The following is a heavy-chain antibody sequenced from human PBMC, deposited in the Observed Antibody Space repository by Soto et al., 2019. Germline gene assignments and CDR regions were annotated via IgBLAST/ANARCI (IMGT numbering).Heavy chain of an antibody. Sequence: EAQLVESGGGLVQPGGSLRLPCAASGLTFTNYWMSWVRQSPGKGLEWVANIKQDGSKKYYADSAKGRFIISRDKAKTALYLHMTSRKEEDTAVYYCPRDMGVFWSGYPEGGFDYWGQGTAVSVSS. J-gene: IGHJ4*02. D-gene: IGHD3-3*01. CDR3: PRDMGVFWSGYPEGGFDY. CDR1: GLTFTNYW. CDR2: IKQDGSKK. V-gene: IGHV3-7*01.